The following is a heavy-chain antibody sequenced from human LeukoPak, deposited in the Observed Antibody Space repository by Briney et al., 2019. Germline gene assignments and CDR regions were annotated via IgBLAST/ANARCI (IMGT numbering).Heavy chain of an antibody. D-gene: IGHD5-24*01. V-gene: IGHV3-7*03. Sequence: GGSLRLSCAASGFTFSSYAMSWVRQAPGKGLEWVANIKQDGSEKYYADSVKGRFTISRDNAKNSLYLQMDSLRAEDTAVYYCAREGSDGGYFDYWGQGTLVTVSS. CDR1: GFTFSSYA. CDR3: AREGSDGGYFDY. J-gene: IGHJ4*02. CDR2: IKQDGSEK.